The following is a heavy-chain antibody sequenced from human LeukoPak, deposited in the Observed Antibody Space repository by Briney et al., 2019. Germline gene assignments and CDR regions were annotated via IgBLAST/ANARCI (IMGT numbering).Heavy chain of an antibody. CDR3: ARGPYYDILTGYPYFDY. J-gene: IGHJ4*02. CDR2: INPNSGGT. Sequence: ASVKVSCKASGYTFTGYYMHWVRQAPGQGLEWMGWINPNSGGTNYAQKFQGWVTMTRDTSISTAYMELSRLRSDDTAVYYCARGPYYDILTGYPYFDYWGQGTLVTVSS. V-gene: IGHV1-2*04. D-gene: IGHD3-9*01. CDR1: GYTFTGYY.